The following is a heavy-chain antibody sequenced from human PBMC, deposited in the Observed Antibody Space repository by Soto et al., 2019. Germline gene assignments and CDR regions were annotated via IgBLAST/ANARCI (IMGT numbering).Heavy chain of an antibody. CDR3: ARDRHPWYLDY. V-gene: IGHV3-33*05. Sequence: ESGGGVVQPGRSLRLSCAASGFTAGNYGMHWVRQAPGTGLEWVAYISYDGSYEYSADFVKGRFTFSRDNSKNTLFLQINSLRAEDTAVYYCARDRHPWYLDYWGQGTLVTVPT. CDR2: ISYDGSYE. D-gene: IGHD6-6*01. CDR1: GFTAGNYG. J-gene: IGHJ4*02.